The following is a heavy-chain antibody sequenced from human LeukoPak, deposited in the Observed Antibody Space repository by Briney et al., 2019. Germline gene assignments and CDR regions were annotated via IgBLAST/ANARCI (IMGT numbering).Heavy chain of an antibody. D-gene: IGHD2-2*01. Sequence: PGGSLRLSCAASGFSFGNYWMIWVRQAPGKGLEWVGNIKKDGSEKHYVDSVRGRLTISRDNAKNSLYLQMNSLRAKDTAVYYCAREGSSAISHAADFWGQGTLVTVSS. V-gene: IGHV3-7*01. CDR3: AREGSSAISHAADF. CDR2: IKKDGSEK. J-gene: IGHJ4*02. CDR1: GFSFGNYW.